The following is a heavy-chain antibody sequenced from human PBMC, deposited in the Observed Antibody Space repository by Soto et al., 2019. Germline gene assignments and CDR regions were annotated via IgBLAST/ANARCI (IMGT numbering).Heavy chain of an antibody. D-gene: IGHD7-27*01. CDR2: IYDGGTT. CDR1: GGSINIVNYC. CDR3: ARGPSGDKVDY. J-gene: IGHJ4*02. Sequence: QVQLQESGPGLVKPSQTLSPPCPVSGGSINIVNYCWVWIAQPPDKGLEWIGHIYDGGTTYNNPSLTSRVTISVDTSNNRFSLKLSSVSAADTAVYYCARGPSGDKVDYWGQGTLVTVSS. V-gene: IGHV4-30-4*01.